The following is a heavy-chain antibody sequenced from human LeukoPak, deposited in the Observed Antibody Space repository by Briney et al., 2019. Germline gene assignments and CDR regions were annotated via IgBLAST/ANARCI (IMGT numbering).Heavy chain of an antibody. CDR1: GFTFSTYS. J-gene: IGHJ4*02. CDR2: ISYDGSKK. Sequence: GRSLRLSCAASGFTFSTYSMHWVRQAPGKGLEWVAIISYDGSKKYYADSVKGRFTISRDNSKNTLFLQMNSLRPEDTAVYYCARDLKTAMGYFDYWGQGALVTVSS. D-gene: IGHD2-2*01. CDR3: ARDLKTAMGYFDY. V-gene: IGHV3-30*04.